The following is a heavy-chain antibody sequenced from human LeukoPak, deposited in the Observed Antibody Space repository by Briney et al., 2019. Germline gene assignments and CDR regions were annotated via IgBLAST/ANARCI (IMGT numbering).Heavy chain of an antibody. CDR3: ARVPYCTNGVCPYYFDY. J-gene: IGHJ4*02. V-gene: IGHV3-21*01. Sequence: AESLTLSCAASGFTFSSYSMNWVRQAPGKGLDWVSSISSRSSYIYYAESVKGLFTISRDNTKNSLYLEMNSLRAQDTAVYYCARVPYCTNGVCPYYFDYWGQGTLVTVSS. CDR1: GFTFSSYS. CDR2: ISSRSSYI. D-gene: IGHD2-8*01.